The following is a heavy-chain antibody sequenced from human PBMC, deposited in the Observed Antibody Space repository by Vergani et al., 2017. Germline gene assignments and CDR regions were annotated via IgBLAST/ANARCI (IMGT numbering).Heavy chain of an antibody. Sequence: QVQLVQSGAEVKTPGASVKVSCKASGYTFTSYGISWVRQAPGQGLEWMGWISAYNGNTNYAQKLQGRVTMTTDTSTSTAYMELRSLRSEDTAVYYCARVRSPSHDFHKWYFDLWGRGTLVTVSS. V-gene: IGHV1-18*01. CDR2: ISAYNGNT. D-gene: IGHD2/OR15-2a*01. CDR1: GYTFTSYG. CDR3: ARVRSPSHDFHKWYFDL. J-gene: IGHJ2*01.